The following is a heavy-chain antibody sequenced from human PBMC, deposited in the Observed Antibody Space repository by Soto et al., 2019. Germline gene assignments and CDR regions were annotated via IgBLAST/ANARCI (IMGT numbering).Heavy chain of an antibody. Sequence: EVQLLESGGGLVQPGGSLRLSCAASGFTFSSYAMSWVRQAPGKGLEWVSAISGSGGSTYDADSVKGRFTTSRDNSKNPLYLQMNSLRAEDTAVYYCAKSEDEVDTAMVPWGQGTLVTVSS. CDR2: ISGSGGST. D-gene: IGHD5-18*01. J-gene: IGHJ5*02. CDR1: GFTFSSYA. CDR3: AKSEDEVDTAMVP. V-gene: IGHV3-23*01.